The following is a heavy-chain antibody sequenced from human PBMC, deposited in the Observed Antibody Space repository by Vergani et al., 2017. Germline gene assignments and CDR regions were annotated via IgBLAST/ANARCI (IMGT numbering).Heavy chain of an antibody. CDR1: GGSISSSNW. V-gene: IGHV4-4*02. CDR2: IYHSGST. J-gene: IGHJ5*02. D-gene: IGHD3-22*01. CDR3: ARSSGPEGVWLFAWFDP. Sequence: QVQLQESGPGLVKPSGTLSLTCAVSGGSISSSNWWSWVRQPPGKGLEGIGEIYHSGSTNYNPSLKSRVTISVDKSKNQFSLKLSSVTAADTAVYYCARSSGPEGVWLFAWFDPWGQGTLVTVSS.